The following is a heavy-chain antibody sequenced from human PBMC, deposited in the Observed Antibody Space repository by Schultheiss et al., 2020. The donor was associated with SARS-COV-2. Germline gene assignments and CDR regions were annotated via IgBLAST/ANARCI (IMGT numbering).Heavy chain of an antibody. J-gene: IGHJ4*02. CDR3: ARIEAKPDY. D-gene: IGHD4/OR15-4a*01. CDR1: GGSISSYY. Sequence: GSLRLSCTVSGGSISSYYWSWIRQPPGKGLEWIGYIYYSGSTNYNPSLKSRVTISLDTPNNQISLRLTSVTAADTGLYYCARIEAKPDYWGQGTLVTVSS. V-gene: IGHV4-59*12. CDR2: IYYSGST.